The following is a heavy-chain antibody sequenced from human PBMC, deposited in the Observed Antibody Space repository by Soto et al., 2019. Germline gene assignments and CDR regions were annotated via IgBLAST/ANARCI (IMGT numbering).Heavy chain of an antibody. CDR2: ISSSSGYI. Sequence: EVQLVESGGGLVKPGGSLRLSCAAYGFTFSTYSMNWVRQAPGKGLEWVSSISSSSGYIYYADSVKGRFTISRDDAKNSLSLQMNSLRAEDTAVYYCARVRSYSYGQGYGMDVWGQGTTVTVSS. V-gene: IGHV3-21*01. J-gene: IGHJ6*02. CDR1: GFTFSTYS. D-gene: IGHD5-18*01. CDR3: ARVRSYSYGQGYGMDV.